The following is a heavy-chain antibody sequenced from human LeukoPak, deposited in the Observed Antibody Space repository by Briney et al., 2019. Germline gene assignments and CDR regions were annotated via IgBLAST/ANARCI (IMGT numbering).Heavy chain of an antibody. Sequence: GGSLRLSCAASGFTFSSYWMHWVRHAPGKGRVWVSRINSDGSSTSYADSGKGRFTISRDNAKNTLYLQMNSLRAEDTAVYYCARVRSIAAAGTYGYWGQGTLVTVSS. CDR2: INSDGSST. J-gene: IGHJ4*02. D-gene: IGHD6-13*01. CDR1: GFTFSSYW. V-gene: IGHV3-74*01. CDR3: ARVRSIAAAGTYGY.